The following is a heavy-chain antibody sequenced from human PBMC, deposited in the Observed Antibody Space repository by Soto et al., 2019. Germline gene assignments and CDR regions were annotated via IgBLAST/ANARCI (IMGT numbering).Heavy chain of an antibody. Sequence: QVQLVQSGAEVKKPGASVKVSCKVSGYTLTELSMHWVRQAPGKGLEWMGGFDPEDGETIYAQKFQGRVTMTEDTSTDTAYMERSSRRSEDTAVYYCATPRLLWFGEPRYYFDYWGQGTLVTVSS. D-gene: IGHD3-10*01. J-gene: IGHJ4*02. CDR1: GYTLTELS. CDR3: ATPRLLWFGEPRYYFDY. V-gene: IGHV1-24*01. CDR2: FDPEDGET.